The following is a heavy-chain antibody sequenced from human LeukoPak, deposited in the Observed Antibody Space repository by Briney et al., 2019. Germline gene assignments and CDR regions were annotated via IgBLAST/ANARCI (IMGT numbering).Heavy chain of an antibody. D-gene: IGHD6-19*01. J-gene: IGHJ4*02. CDR1: GFTFSSYA. CDR3: AKSHYSSGWYDFDY. V-gene: IGHV3-23*01. CDR2: ISGSGGST. Sequence: GGSLRLSCAASGFTFSSYAMSWVRQAPGKGLEWVSTISGSGGSTYYADSEKGRFTISRDNSKNTLYLKMNSLRAEDTAVYYCAKSHYSSGWYDFDYWGQGTLVTVSS.